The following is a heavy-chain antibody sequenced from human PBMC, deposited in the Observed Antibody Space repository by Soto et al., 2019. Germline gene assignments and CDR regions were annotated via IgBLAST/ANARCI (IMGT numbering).Heavy chain of an antibody. V-gene: IGHV3-11*01. D-gene: IGHD3-10*01. Sequence: CLRLSCAGSGFNFSDYYMVWVRQAPGKGLEWVSSISRSGANIHYADSVKGRFTISRDNARNSLYLQMNSLRAEDTARYFCARGINRSGAYWGQGTQVTVSS. CDR1: GFNFSDYY. CDR3: ARGINRSGAY. J-gene: IGHJ4*02. CDR2: ISRSGANI.